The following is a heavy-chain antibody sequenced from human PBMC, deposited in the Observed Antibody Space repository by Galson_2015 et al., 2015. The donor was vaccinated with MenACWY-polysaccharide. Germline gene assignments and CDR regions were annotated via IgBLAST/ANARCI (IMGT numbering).Heavy chain of an antibody. J-gene: IGHJ4*02. Sequence: SVKVSCKASGYTFSSYDINWVRQATGQRLEWMGWMNPNSGNTGYAQKFQGRVTMTRNTSIRTAYMELSRLTSEDTAVYYCARGRRDTAVAAPVAVLLDYWGQGILVTVSS. CDR3: ARGRRDTAVAAPVAVLLDY. V-gene: IGHV1-8*01. CDR2: MNPNSGNT. D-gene: IGHD6-19*01. CDR1: GYTFSSYD.